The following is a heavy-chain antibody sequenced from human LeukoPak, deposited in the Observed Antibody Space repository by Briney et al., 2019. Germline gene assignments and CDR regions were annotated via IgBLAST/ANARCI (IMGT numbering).Heavy chain of an antibody. CDR3: ARRFDS. CDR1: GFTFSSSW. V-gene: IGHV3-7*01. CDR2: IKQDGSEK. Sequence: PGGSLRLSCVASGFTFSSSWMSWVRQAPGKGLEWVANIKQDGSEKSYVESVRGRFTISRDNAKNSLYLQMNSLRDEDTAVYYCARRFDSWGQGTLVTVSS. J-gene: IGHJ4*02.